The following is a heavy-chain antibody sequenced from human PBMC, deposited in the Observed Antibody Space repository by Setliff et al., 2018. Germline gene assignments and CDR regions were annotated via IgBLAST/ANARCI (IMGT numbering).Heavy chain of an antibody. D-gene: IGHD3-22*01. CDR2: ISGSGGST. Sequence: GGSLRLSCAASGFTFSSYAMSWVRQAPGKGLEWVSAISGSGGSTYYADSVKGRFTISRDNSKNTLYLQMNSLRAEDTAVYYCAKGGYYYDSRGGYFDYWGQGTLVTVSS. CDR3: AKGGYYYDSRGGYFDY. CDR1: GFTFSSYA. V-gene: IGHV3-23*01. J-gene: IGHJ4*02.